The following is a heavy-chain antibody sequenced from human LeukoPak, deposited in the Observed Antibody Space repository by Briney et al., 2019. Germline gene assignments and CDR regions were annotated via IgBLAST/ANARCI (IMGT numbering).Heavy chain of an antibody. Sequence: SETLSLTCTVSGGSISSGSYYWSWIRQPAGKGLEWIGRIYTSGSTNYNPSLKSRVTISVDTSKNQFSLKLSSVTAADTAVYYCARDGRYCSGGSCYSGVFDYRGQGTLVTVSS. V-gene: IGHV4-61*02. J-gene: IGHJ4*02. CDR3: ARDGRYCSGGSCYSGVFDY. CDR2: IYTSGST. D-gene: IGHD2-15*01. CDR1: GGSISSGSYY.